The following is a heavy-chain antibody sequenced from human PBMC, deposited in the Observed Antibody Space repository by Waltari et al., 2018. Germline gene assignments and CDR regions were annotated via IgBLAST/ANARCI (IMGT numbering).Heavy chain of an antibody. CDR2: IYTSGST. CDR3: ARVAQLRVLEGRGAFDI. D-gene: IGHD3-3*01. Sequence: QVQLQESGPGLVKPSETLSLTCTVSGGSISSYYWSWIRQPAGKGLEWIGRIYTSGSTNYNPSLKSRVTMSVDTSKNQFSRKLSSVTAADTAVYYCARVAQLRVLEGRGAFDIWGQGTMVTVSS. CDR1: GGSISSYY. V-gene: IGHV4-4*07. J-gene: IGHJ3*02.